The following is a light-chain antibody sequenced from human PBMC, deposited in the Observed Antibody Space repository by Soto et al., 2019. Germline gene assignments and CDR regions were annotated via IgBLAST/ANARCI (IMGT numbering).Light chain of an antibody. CDR3: QNYNSYSEA. V-gene: IGKV1-5*01. J-gene: IGKJ1*01. Sequence: DIQRTQSPSTLPASVGDRVTITCRASQSISNWLAWYQQKPGTAPKVLIYDASSLESGVPSRFSGSGSGTGFTLTISSLQPNDFATYYCQNYNSYSEACGQGNKVAIK. CDR2: DAS. CDR1: QSISNW.